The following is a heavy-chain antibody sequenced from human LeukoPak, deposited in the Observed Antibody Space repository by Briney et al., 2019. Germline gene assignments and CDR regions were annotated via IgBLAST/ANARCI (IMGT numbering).Heavy chain of an antibody. J-gene: IGHJ4*02. CDR3: AREGGPYRPLDY. Sequence: SETLSLTCTVSGASITSYYWSWIRQPPGKGLEWIGFFSYSGSANYNPSLKSRVTISVDTSKNQFSLSLTSVTAADTAVYYCAREGGPYRPLDYSGQGTLVTVSS. CDR1: GASITSYY. CDR2: FSYSGSA. V-gene: IGHV4-59*12.